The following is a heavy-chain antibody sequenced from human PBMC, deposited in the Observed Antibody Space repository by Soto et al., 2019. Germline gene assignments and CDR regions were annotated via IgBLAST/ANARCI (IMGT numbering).Heavy chain of an antibody. CDR1: GFTVSAHD. CDR2: IGTAGDT. J-gene: IGHJ6*02. D-gene: IGHD6-13*01. CDR3: KREPYSRGMDV. Sequence: EVQLVESGGGLVQPGGSLRLSCAASGFTVSAHDMHWVRQATGKGLEWVSAIGTAGDTYYLGSVKGRFTISRENAKNSLYLQMNNLRAGDTAVYYCKREPYSRGMDVRCQGTTVTVSS. V-gene: IGHV3-13*01.